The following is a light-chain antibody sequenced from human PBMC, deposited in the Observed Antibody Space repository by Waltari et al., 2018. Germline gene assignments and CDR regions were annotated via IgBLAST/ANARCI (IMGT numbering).Light chain of an antibody. CDR2: AVS. V-gene: IGLV2-23*02. Sequence: QSALTPPASVSGSPGQSLTISCTATSSDVGNYTRVSWYQQHPGKAPKLMIYAVSKRPSGVSDRFSGSKSGDMASLTISGLQPEDEAEYFCSSYAGSSKGVFGGGTKVTVL. J-gene: IGLJ2*01. CDR3: SSYAGSSKGV. CDR1: SSDVGNYTR.